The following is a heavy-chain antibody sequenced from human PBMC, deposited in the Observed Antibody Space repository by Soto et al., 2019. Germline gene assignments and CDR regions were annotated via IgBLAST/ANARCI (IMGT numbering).Heavy chain of an antibody. V-gene: IGHV5-10-1*01. D-gene: IGHD2-2*01. J-gene: IGHJ6*02. Sequence: GESLKISCKGSGYSFTIYWISWVRQMPGKGLEWMGRIDPSDSYTNYSPSFQGHVTISADKSISTAYLQWSSLKASDTAMYYCASLLQDXVVVPAAISSADYGMDVWGQGTTVTVSS. CDR3: ASLLQDXVVVPAAISSADYGMDV. CDR2: IDPSDSYT. CDR1: GYSFTIYW.